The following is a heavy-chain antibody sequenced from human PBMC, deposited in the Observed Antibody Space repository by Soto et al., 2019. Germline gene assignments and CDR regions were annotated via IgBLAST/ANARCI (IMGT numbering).Heavy chain of an antibody. CDR1: GGSISSGGYY. D-gene: IGHD6-13*01. J-gene: IGHJ6*02. CDR2: IYYSGST. Sequence: SETLSLTCTVSGGSISSGGYYWSWIRQHPGKGLEWIGYIYYSGSTYYNPSLKSRVTISVDTSKNQFSLKLSSVTAADTAVYYCARGEGSSWFNYHYGMDVWGQGTTVTVSS. V-gene: IGHV4-31*03. CDR3: ARGEGSSWFNYHYGMDV.